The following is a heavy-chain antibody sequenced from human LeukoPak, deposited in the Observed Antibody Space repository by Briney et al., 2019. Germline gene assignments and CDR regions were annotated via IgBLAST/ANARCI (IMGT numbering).Heavy chain of an antibody. CDR3: ARPPLVGATTSDSFDI. D-gene: IGHD1-26*01. Sequence: GGSLRLSCAASGLTFSDYYMSWIRQAPGKGLEWVSYISSSGSTIYYADSVKGRFTISRDNAKNSLYLQMNSLRAEDTAVYYCARPPLVGATTSDSFDIWGQGTMVTVSS. J-gene: IGHJ3*02. V-gene: IGHV3-11*04. CDR2: ISSSGSTI. CDR1: GLTFSDYY.